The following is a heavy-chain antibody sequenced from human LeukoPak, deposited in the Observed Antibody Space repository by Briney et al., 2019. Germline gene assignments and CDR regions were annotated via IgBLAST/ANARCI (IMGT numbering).Heavy chain of an antibody. CDR3: ARHDDFLSPYDY. J-gene: IGHJ4*02. CDR2: ISHTGSV. V-gene: IGHV4-4*02. CDR1: GGSINSDYW. Sequence: PSETLSLTCAVSGGSINSDYWWTWVRQSPGKGLEWIGEISHTGSVNYNLSLESRVTISTDKSKNQFSLMLRSVAAADTAVYYCARHDDFLSPYDYWGQEVLVTVSS. D-gene: IGHD3-3*01.